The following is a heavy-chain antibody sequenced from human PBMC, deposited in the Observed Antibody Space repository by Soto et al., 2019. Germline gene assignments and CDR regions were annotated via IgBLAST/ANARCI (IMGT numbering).Heavy chain of an antibody. CDR1: GGSISSYY. Sequence: QVQLQESGPGLVKPSETLSLTCTVSGGSISSYYWSWIRQPPGKGLEWIGYIYYSGSTNYNPSLKSRVTISVDTSKNQFSLKLSSVTAADTAVYYCARDRGYPETYGMDVWAKGPRSPSP. CDR3: ARDRGYPETYGMDV. V-gene: IGHV4-59*01. CDR2: IYYSGST. D-gene: IGHD3-10*01. J-gene: IGHJ6*02.